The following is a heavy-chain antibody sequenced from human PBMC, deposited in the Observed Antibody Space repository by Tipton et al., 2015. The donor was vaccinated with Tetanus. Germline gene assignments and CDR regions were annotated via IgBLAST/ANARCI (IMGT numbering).Heavy chain of an antibody. CDR1: GGSITSGTYY. CDR2: IYYYSGST. V-gene: IGHV4-39*01. CDR3: ARQADNWFDP. Sequence: TLSLTCTVSGGSITSGTYYWGWIRQPPGKGLEWIGNIYYYSGSTYYNSPLKSRVTISLDTSKNRFSLKMTSVTAADTAVYYCARQADNWFDPWGQGTLVVVSS. J-gene: IGHJ5*02.